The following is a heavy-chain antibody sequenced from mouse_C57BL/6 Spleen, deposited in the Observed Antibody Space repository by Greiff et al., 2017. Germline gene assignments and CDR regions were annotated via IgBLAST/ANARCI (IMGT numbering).Heavy chain of an antibody. CDR3: ARAEVGYYESYAMYD. D-gene: IGHD2-3*01. Sequence: VQLQQSGPELVKPGASVKISCKASGYSFTSYYMNWVKQSPEKGLEWIGEINPSTGGTTYNQKFKAKATLTVDKSSSTAYMQLKSLTSEDSAVYYCARAEVGYYESYAMYDWGQGTSVTVSS. CDR1: GYSFTSYY. J-gene: IGHJ4*01. CDR2: INPSTGGT. V-gene: IGHV1-42*01.